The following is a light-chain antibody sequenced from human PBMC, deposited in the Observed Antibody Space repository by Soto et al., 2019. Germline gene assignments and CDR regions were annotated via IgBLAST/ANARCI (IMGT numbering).Light chain of an antibody. CDR2: GAS. J-gene: IGKJ3*01. Sequence: EIVMTQSPATLSVSPGERATLSCRASQSISSNLAWYQQKPGQAPRLLIYGASTRATGIPATFSGSRSGTEFTLTISSLQSEDFAVYYCQRYDNWPFTFGPGTKVDIK. CDR3: QRYDNWPFT. CDR1: QSISSN. V-gene: IGKV3-15*01.